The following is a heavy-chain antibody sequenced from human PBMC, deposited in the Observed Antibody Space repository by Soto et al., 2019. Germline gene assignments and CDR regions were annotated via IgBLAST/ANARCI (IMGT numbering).Heavy chain of an antibody. D-gene: IGHD2-21*02. Sequence: ASVKVSCKASGYTFTSYAMHWVRQAPGQRLEWMGWINAGNGNTKYSQKFQGRVTITRDTSASTAYMELSSLRSEDTAVYYCARVRRYCGGDCYSGYFDYWGQGTLVTVSS. V-gene: IGHV1-3*01. CDR2: INAGNGNT. CDR3: ARVRRYCGGDCYSGYFDY. J-gene: IGHJ4*02. CDR1: GYTFTSYA.